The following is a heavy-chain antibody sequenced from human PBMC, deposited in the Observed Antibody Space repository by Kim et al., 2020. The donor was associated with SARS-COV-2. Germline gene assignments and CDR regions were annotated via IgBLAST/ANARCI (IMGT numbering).Heavy chain of an antibody. Sequence: GGSLRLSCAASGFTFSSYAMSWVRQAPGKGLEWVSAISGSGGSTYYADSVKGRFTISRDNSKNTLYLQMNSLRAEDTAVYYCAANQDPYYDILTGYLWGGPPGYWGQGTLVTVSS. D-gene: IGHD3-9*01. CDR1: GFTFSSYA. V-gene: IGHV3-23*01. CDR3: AANQDPYYDILTGYLWGGPPGY. J-gene: IGHJ4*02. CDR2: ISGSGGST.